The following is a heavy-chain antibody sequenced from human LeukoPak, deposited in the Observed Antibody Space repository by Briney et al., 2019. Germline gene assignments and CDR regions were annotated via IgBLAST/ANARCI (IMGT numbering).Heavy chain of an antibody. V-gene: IGHV4-31*03. CDR2: IYYSGST. CDR1: GGSISGGGYY. J-gene: IGHJ4*02. D-gene: IGHD2-15*01. Sequence: SQTLSLTCTVSGGSISGGGYYWSWIRQHPGKGLEWIGYIYYSGSTYYNPSLKSRVTISVDTSKNQFSLKLSSVTAADTAVYYCARNYCSGGSCYYSAFDYWGQGTLVTVSS. CDR3: ARNYCSGGSCYYSAFDY.